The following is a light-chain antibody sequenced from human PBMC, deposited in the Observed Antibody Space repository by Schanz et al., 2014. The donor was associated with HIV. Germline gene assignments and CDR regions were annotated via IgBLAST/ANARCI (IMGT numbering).Light chain of an antibody. CDR3: QQYDRSSWT. CDR2: EAS. J-gene: IGKJ1*01. CDR1: QSISES. V-gene: IGKV1-5*03. Sequence: DIQMTQSPSTLSASVGDRITITCRASQSISESLAWYQQRPGQAPNLLISEASTLESGVPSRFSGTGSGTEFTLTISSLQPEDFATYYCQQYDRSSWTFGLGTKVETK.